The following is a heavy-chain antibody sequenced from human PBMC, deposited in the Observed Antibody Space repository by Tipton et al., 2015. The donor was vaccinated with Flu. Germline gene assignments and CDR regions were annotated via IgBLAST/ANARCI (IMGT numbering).Heavy chain of an antibody. CDR1: GGSISSHY. V-gene: IGHV4-4*07. D-gene: IGHD5-12*01. CDR3: ARDLRGYSGYTGGDAFEI. CDR2: IPNSGST. Sequence: TLSLTCTVSGGSISSHYWSWLRQPAGKGLEWIGRIPNSGSTNYNVSLVSRLSMSRDSSKNQLSLRLTSATAADTGVYYCARDLRGYSGYTGGDAFEIWGQGTMVSVSS. J-gene: IGHJ3*02.